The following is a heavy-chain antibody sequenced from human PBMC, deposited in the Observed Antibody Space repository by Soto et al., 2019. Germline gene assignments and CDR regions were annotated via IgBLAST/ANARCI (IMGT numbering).Heavy chain of an antibody. V-gene: IGHV3-53*01. Sequence: EVQLVESGGGLIQPGGSLRLSCAASGFTVSSNYMSWVRQAPGKGLEWVAVIYSGGSTYYADSVKGRFTISTDNSQNTLYLQMNRLSAEVTAVYYCARDYGSGMFEYWGQGNLVPVS. J-gene: IGHJ4*02. CDR3: ARDYGSGMFEY. CDR2: IYSGGST. D-gene: IGHD3-10*01. CDR1: GFTVSSNY.